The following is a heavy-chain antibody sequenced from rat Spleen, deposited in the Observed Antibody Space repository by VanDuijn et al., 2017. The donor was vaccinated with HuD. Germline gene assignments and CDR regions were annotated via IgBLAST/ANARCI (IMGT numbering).Heavy chain of an antibody. CDR2: IDTGGGNT. V-gene: IGHV5S23*01. Sequence: EVQLVESGGGLVQPGRSLKLSCAASRFTFNNYGMAWVRQAPTTGLDWVASIDTGGGNTFYRHSVKGRFTVSRENAKSTLYLLMDSLRSEDTATYYCVRQDTSGYSNWFTYWGQGTLVTVSS. CDR3: VRQDTSGYSNWFTY. J-gene: IGHJ3*01. D-gene: IGHD4-3*01. CDR1: RFTFNNYG.